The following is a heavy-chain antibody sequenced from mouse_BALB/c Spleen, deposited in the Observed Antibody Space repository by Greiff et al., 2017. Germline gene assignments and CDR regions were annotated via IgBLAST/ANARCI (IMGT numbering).Heavy chain of an antibody. CDR3: ARDYGSSYGNAMDY. CDR2: IDPANGNT. CDR1: GFNIKDTY. V-gene: IGHV14-3*02. J-gene: IGHJ4*01. D-gene: IGHD1-1*01. Sequence: EVKLMESGAELVKPGASVKLSCTASGFNIKDTYMHWVKQRPEQGLEWIGRIDPANGNTKYDPKFQGKATITADTSSNTAYLQLSSLTSEDTAVYYCARDYGSSYGNAMDYWGQGTSVTVSS.